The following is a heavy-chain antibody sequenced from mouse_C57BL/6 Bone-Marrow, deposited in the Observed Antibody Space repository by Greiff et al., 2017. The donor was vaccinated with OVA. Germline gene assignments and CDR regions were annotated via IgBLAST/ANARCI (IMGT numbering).Heavy chain of an antibody. D-gene: IGHD3-3*01. J-gene: IGHJ2*01. Sequence: EVQVVESGPGLVKPSQSLSLTCSVTGYSITSGYYWNWIRQFPGNKLEWMGYISYDGSNNYNPSLKNRISITRDTSKNQFFLKLNSVTTEDTATYYCAREGGDLYFDYWGQGTTLTVSS. CDR1: GYSITSGYY. V-gene: IGHV3-6*01. CDR2: ISYDGSN. CDR3: AREGGDLYFDY.